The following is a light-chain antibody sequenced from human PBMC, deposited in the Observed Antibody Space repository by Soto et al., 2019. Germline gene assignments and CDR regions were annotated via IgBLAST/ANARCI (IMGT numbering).Light chain of an antibody. CDR3: SSYAGSYTYV. Sequence: QSVLTQPRSVSGSPGQSVTISCTGTSSDVGGYNSVSWYQQLPGKAPKLMIYDVSKRPSGVPGRFSASRSGNTASLTISGLQAEDEADYYCSSYAGSYTYVFGTGTKLTVL. V-gene: IGLV2-11*01. CDR2: DVS. CDR1: SSDVGGYNS. J-gene: IGLJ1*01.